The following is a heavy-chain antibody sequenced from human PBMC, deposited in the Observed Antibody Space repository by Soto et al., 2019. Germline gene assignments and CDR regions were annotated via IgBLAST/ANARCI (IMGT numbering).Heavy chain of an antibody. CDR3: TRGPTHGAFDI. Sequence: PGGSLRLSCVSSGFSFSNSDMHLVRQAPGKGLEWLAHISIDGSRKYYADSVKGRFTVSRENSKNTLYLQINSLGPEEAALYYCTRGPTHGAFDIWGQGTMVTVSS. CDR2: ISIDGSRK. V-gene: IGHV3-30*03. CDR1: GFSFSNSD. J-gene: IGHJ3*02.